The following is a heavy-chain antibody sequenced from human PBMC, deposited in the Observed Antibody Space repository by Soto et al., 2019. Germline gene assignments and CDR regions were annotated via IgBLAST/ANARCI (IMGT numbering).Heavy chain of an antibody. CDR3: AIDLWWYTH. CDR2: ISGGGSGA. D-gene: IGHD2-15*01. J-gene: IGHJ4*02. CDR1: GFTFSDHA. Sequence: EVQLLESGGGLVQPGGSLRLYCTASGFTFSDHAMTWVRQAPGKGLEWLSGISGGGSGAYYADSVKGRFTVSRANSNNTLFLQMDSLRVEDTAVYYCAIDLWWYTHWGQGTLVTASS. V-gene: IGHV3-23*01.